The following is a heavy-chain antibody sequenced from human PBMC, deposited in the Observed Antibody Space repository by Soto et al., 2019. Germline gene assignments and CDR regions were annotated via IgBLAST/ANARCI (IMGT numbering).Heavy chain of an antibody. J-gene: IGHJ4*02. V-gene: IGHV1-3*01. Sequence: ASLKVSCKASGYPFTSYAIHWVRQAPGQRLEWMGWINAGNGNTKYSQKFQGRVTITRDTSASTAYMELSSLRSEDTAVYYCARDQGYCTNGVCYTGSPNDYWGQGTLVTVSS. CDR2: INAGNGNT. CDR1: GYPFTSYA. CDR3: ARDQGYCTNGVCYTGSPNDY. D-gene: IGHD2-8*01.